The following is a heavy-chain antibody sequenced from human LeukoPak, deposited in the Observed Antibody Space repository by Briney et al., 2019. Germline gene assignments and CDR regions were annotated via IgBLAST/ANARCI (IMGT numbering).Heavy chain of an antibody. CDR2: FDTGFGT. V-gene: IGHV3-23*01. Sequence: GGSLRLSCAASGFTFSTASLHWVRQAPGRGLEWVSAFDTGFGTYYPDSLRGRFTISRDNSKNALFLQMNSLRAEDTAVYYCARSSGWWSLDYWGQGTLVTVSS. J-gene: IGHJ4*02. CDR1: GFTFSTAS. CDR3: ARSSGWWSLDY. D-gene: IGHD6-19*01.